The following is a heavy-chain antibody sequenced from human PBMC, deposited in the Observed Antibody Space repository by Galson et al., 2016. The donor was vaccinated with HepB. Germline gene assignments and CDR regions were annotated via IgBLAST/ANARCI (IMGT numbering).Heavy chain of an antibody. CDR2: ISSGSSYI. J-gene: IGHJ5*02. CDR1: GFIFSSYA. D-gene: IGHD6-13*01. V-gene: IGHV3-21*01. CDR3: ARLVTSNSWYGWFDP. Sequence: LRLSCSASGFIFSSYAMHWVRQAPGKGLEWVSSISSGSSYIYYADSVKGRFTISRDNAKNSLYLKKTSLRAADTAAYYCARLVTSNSWYGWFDPWGQGTLVTVSS.